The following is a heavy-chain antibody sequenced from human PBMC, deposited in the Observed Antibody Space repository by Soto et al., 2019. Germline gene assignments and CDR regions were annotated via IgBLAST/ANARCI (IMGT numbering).Heavy chain of an antibody. CDR2: IKSKTDGGTT. D-gene: IGHD4-17*01. V-gene: IGHV3-15*01. Sequence: EVQLVESGGGLVKPGGSLRLSCAASGFTFSNAWMSWVRQAPGKGPEWVGRIKSKTDGGTTDYAAPVKGRFTISRDDSNNTLYLQMNSLKTEDTAVYYCTTTPYGDYTYDYWGQGTLVTVSS. CDR1: GFTFSNAW. CDR3: TTTPYGDYTYDY. J-gene: IGHJ4*02.